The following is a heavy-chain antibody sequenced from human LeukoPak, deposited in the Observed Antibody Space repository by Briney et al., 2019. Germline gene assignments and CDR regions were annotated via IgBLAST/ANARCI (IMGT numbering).Heavy chain of an antibody. CDR1: GFTFTSSA. V-gene: IGHV1-58*02. D-gene: IGHD5-12*01. Sequence: GASVKVSCKASGFTFTSSAMQWVRQARGQRLEWIGWNVVGSGNTNYAQKFQERVTITRDMSTSTAYMDLSSLRSEDTAVYYCAASVGKWLRSPYYMDVWGKGTTVTISS. CDR2: NVVGSGNT. CDR3: AASVGKWLRSPYYMDV. J-gene: IGHJ6*03.